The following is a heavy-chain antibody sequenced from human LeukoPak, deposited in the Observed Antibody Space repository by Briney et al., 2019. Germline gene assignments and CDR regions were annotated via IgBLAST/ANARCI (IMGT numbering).Heavy chain of an antibody. CDR2: IKHNGDDL. V-gene: IGHV3-7*01. J-gene: IGHJ4*02. D-gene: IGHD3-16*01. CDR1: GFTFSSYW. Sequence: AGGSLRLSCAASGFTFSSYWMAWVRQAPGKGLEWVANIKHNGDDLNYVDSVEDRFTISRDNAQNSLYLYMTSLRVEDTAVYYCERELRTFDSWGQGTLVTVSS. CDR3: ERELRTFDS.